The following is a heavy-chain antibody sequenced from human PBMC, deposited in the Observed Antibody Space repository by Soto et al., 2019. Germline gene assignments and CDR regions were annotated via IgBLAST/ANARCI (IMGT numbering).Heavy chain of an antibody. J-gene: IGHJ4*02. CDR2: IHHSGHA. D-gene: IGHD2-15*01. CDR3: AREGGGGTIAFDY. V-gene: IGHV4-59*01. Sequence: ETLSLTCTVSGDSISDYYWSWIRQPPGKGLEWIGYIHHSGHANYNPALTSRVTMSVGTSRNQFSLKLTSVTAADTAVYYCAREGGGGTIAFDYWGQGTPVTVSS. CDR1: GDSISDYY.